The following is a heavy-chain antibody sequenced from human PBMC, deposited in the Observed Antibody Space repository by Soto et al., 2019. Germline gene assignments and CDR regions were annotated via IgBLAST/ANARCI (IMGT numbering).Heavy chain of an antibody. V-gene: IGHV4-34*02. Sequence: QMQLQQWGAGLLKASETLSLTCSVSGGSFSGYYLAWIRQPPGKGLEWIGEINHAGSTKYHPSLKSRVVLSVDLSNTHVSLRLRYVTAADTAVYFCARQSGPAYRYGMDIWGQGTTVTVSS. CDR3: ARQSGPAYRYGMDI. J-gene: IGHJ6*02. D-gene: IGHD1-1*01. CDR2: INHAGST. CDR1: GGSFSGYY.